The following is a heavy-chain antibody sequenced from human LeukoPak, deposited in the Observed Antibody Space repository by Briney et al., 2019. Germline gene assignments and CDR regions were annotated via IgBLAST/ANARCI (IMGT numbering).Heavy chain of an antibody. CDR3: AKEARSYGYYFDY. D-gene: IGHD5-18*01. Sequence: PGGSLRLSCAASVFTFSSSAMSWVRQAPGKGLEWVSAISGSGGSAYYADSVKGRFTVSRDNSKNTLYLQMNSLRAEDTAVYYCAKEARSYGYYFDYWGQGTLVTVSS. CDR1: VFTFSSSA. V-gene: IGHV3-23*01. CDR2: ISGSGGSA. J-gene: IGHJ4*02.